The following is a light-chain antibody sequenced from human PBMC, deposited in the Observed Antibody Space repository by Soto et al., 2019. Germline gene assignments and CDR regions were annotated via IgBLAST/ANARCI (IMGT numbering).Light chain of an antibody. Sequence: ETVLTQSPGTLSLSPGERATLSCRASQSVSSNYLAWYQQKPGQPPRFLIYGATSRATGIPDRFSGSGSGTDFTLTISRLEPEDFAVCYCQQYGSSPQTFGQGTKVDIK. CDR2: GAT. J-gene: IGKJ1*01. V-gene: IGKV3-20*01. CDR1: QSVSSNY. CDR3: QQYGSSPQT.